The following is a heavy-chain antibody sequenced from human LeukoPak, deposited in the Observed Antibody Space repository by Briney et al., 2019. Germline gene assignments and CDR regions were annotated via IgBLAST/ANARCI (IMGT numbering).Heavy chain of an antibody. Sequence: ASVKVSCKASGYTFTSYYMHWVRQAPGQGLEWMGIINPSGGSTSYAQKFQGRVTMTRDTSTSTVYMELGSLRSEDTAVYYCAREIVPGGYSYGQFDYWGQGTLVTVSS. CDR3: AREIVPGGYSYGQFDY. CDR2: INPSGGST. CDR1: GYTFTSYY. D-gene: IGHD5-18*01. J-gene: IGHJ4*02. V-gene: IGHV1-46*01.